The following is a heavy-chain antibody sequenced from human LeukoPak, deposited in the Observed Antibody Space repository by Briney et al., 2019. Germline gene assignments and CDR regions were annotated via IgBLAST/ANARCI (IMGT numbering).Heavy chain of an antibody. D-gene: IGHD3-16*01. CDR3: ARGLGEYAFDI. J-gene: IGHJ3*02. CDR2: IYYSGST. CDR1: GGSISSYY. V-gene: IGHV4-59*08. Sequence: PSETLSLTCTVSGGSISSYYWSWIRQPPGKGLEWIGYIYYSGSTNYNPSLKSRVTISVGTSKNQFSLKLSSVTAADTAVYYCARGLGEYAFDIWGQGTMVTVSS.